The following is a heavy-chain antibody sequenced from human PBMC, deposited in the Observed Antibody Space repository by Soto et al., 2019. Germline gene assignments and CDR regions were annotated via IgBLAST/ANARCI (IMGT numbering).Heavy chain of an antibody. Sequence: SETLSLTCAVSGGSISSGGYYWSWIRQPPGKGLEWIGYIYYSGSTNYNPSLRSRVTISVDTSKNQFSLKLSSVTAADTAAYYCVREDAGSGWSGLDYWGQGTLVTVSS. J-gene: IGHJ4*02. CDR2: IYYSGST. V-gene: IGHV4-61*08. CDR1: GGSISSGGYY. CDR3: VREDAGSGWSGLDY. D-gene: IGHD6-19*01.